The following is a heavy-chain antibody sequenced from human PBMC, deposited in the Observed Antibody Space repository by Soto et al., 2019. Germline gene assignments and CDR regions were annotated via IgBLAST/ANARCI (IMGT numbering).Heavy chain of an antibody. CDR2: INPSGGST. CDR3: GRADYGCRSYQESIDY. Sequence: ASVEVSCKASGSTFTSFYMHWVRQAPGQGLEWMRIINPSGGSTSYAQKFQGRVTMTWDTSTSTVYMELSSLRSEDPAAYYWGRADYGCRSYQESIDYWGQGTLVIFSS. J-gene: IGHJ4*01. V-gene: IGHV1-46*01. D-gene: IGHD3-16*02. CDR1: GSTFTSFY.